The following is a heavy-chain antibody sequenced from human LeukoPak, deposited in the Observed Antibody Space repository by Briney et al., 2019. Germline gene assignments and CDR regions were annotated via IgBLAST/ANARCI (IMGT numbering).Heavy chain of an antibody. CDR2: IYPGDADT. J-gene: IGHJ4*02. D-gene: IGHD5-12*01. Sequence: ESLKISCKGSGYTFTNYWIGWVRQMPGKGLEWVGIIYPGDADTRYSPSFQGQVTISADKAISTAYLQWSSLKASDTAMYYCARSVYNGYTGADYWGQGTLVTVSS. V-gene: IGHV5-51*01. CDR3: ARSVYNGYTGADY. CDR1: GYTFTNYW.